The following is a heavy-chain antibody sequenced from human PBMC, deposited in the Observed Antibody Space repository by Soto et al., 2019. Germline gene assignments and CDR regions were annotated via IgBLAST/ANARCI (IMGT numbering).Heavy chain of an antibody. V-gene: IGHV4-34*01. J-gene: IGHJ5*02. Sequence: LSLTCAVYGASLSDNYCNWLRQPPGKGLEWIGEINHSGNTNYNPSLRSRVTISIDTSKNQLSLNLRSVSAADTAVYYCARGRDEFDAWGQGTPVTVSS. CDR2: INHSGNT. CDR1: GASLSDNY. CDR3: ARGRDEFDA.